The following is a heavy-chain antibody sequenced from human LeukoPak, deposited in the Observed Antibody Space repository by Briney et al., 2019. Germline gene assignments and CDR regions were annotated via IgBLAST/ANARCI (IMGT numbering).Heavy chain of an antibody. CDR1: GYSFTSYW. V-gene: IGHV5-51*01. D-gene: IGHD3-22*01. CDR2: IYPGDSDT. CDR3: ARLPINHYDRSGYEGSYFDY. J-gene: IGHJ4*02. Sequence: GESLKISCKGSGYSFTSYWIGWVRQMPGKGLEWMGIIYPGDSDTRYSPSFQGQVTISADKSISTAYLQWSSLKASDTAMYYCARLPINHYDRSGYEGSYFDYWDQGTLATVSS.